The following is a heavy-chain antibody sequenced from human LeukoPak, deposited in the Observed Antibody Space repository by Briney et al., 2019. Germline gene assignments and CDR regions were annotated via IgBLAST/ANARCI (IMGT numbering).Heavy chain of an antibody. Sequence: GASVKVSCKASGYTFTGYYMHWVRQAPGHALEWMGWINPNSGGTNYAQKFQGRVTMTRDTSISTAYMELSRLRSDDTAVYYCARGGWDCSSTSCYAQFRYWGQGTLVTVSS. CDR1: GYTFTGYY. V-gene: IGHV1-2*02. CDR2: INPNSGGT. J-gene: IGHJ4*02. CDR3: ARGGWDCSSTSCYAQFRY. D-gene: IGHD2-2*01.